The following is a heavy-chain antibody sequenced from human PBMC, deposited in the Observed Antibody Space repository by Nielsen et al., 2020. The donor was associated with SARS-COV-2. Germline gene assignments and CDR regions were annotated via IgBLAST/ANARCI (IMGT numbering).Heavy chain of an antibody. D-gene: IGHD6-19*01. V-gene: IGHV3-53*01. Sequence: GESLKISCAASGLTVSSNYMSWVRQAPGKGLEWVSVIYSGGSTYYADSVKGRFTISRDNSKNTLYLQMNSLRAEDTAVYYCARGAVAGTDYWGQGTLVTVSS. CDR3: ARGAVAGTDY. CDR1: GLTVSSNY. CDR2: IYSGGST. J-gene: IGHJ4*02.